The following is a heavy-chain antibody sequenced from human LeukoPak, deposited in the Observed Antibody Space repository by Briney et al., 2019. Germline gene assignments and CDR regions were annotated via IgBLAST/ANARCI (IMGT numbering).Heavy chain of an antibody. Sequence: SQTLSLTCTVSGGSISSGSYYWGWIRQPPGKGLEWIGNIYYSGHTYFNPSLKSRVTLSVDTSKNQFSLKLSSVTAADTAVYYCAREDSNWFDPWGQGTRVTVSS. V-gene: IGHV4-39*07. CDR1: GGSISSGSYY. J-gene: IGHJ5*02. CDR2: IYYSGHT. CDR3: AREDSNWFDP. D-gene: IGHD4-11*01.